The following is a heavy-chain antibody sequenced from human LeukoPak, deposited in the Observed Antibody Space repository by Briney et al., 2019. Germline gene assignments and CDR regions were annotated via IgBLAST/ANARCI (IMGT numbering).Heavy chain of an antibody. CDR1: GYTFTSYA. D-gene: IGHD2-2*01. Sequence: ASVKVSCKASGYTFTSYAMNWVRQAPGQGLEWMGWINTNTGNPTYAQGFTGRFVFSLDTSVSTAYLQIGSLKAEDTAVYYCARVARVGYCSSTSCYGFDPWGQGTLVTVSS. J-gene: IGHJ5*02. V-gene: IGHV7-4-1*01. CDR2: INTNTGNP. CDR3: ARVARVGYCSSTSCYGFDP.